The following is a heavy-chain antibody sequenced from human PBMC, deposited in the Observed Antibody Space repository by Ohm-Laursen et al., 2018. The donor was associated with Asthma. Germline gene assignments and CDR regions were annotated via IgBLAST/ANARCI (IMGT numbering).Heavy chain of an antibody. Sequence: SVKVSCKASGYPFTRDYMHWVRQAPGQGLEWMGIINPSGGSTSYAQKFQGRVTMTRDTSTSTVYMELSSLRSEDTAVYYCARGWGIGAGTTYDAFDIWGQGTMVTVSS. D-gene: IGHD1-1*01. V-gene: IGHV1-46*01. J-gene: IGHJ3*02. CDR1: GYPFTRDY. CDR2: INPSGGST. CDR3: ARGWGIGAGTTYDAFDI.